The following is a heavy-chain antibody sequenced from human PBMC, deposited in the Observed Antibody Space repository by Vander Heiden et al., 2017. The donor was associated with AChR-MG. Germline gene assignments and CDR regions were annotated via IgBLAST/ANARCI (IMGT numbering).Heavy chain of an antibody. D-gene: IGHD5-18*01. CDR1: GYTLTELS. V-gene: IGHV1-24*01. CDR2: FDPEDGET. J-gene: IGHJ4*02. CDR3: ATLGYSYGNNDY. Sequence: QVQLVQSGAEVKKPGASVKVSCTVSGYTLTELSMHWGRQAPGKGLEWMGGFDPEDGETIYAQKFQGRVTMTEDTSTDTAYMELSSLRSEDTAVYYCATLGYSYGNNDYWGQGTLVTVSS.